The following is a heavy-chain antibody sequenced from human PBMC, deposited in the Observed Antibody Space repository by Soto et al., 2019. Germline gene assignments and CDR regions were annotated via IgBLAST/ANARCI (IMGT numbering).Heavy chain of an antibody. CDR1: GYSFTTYW. V-gene: IGHV5-51*01. CDR2: IYPGDSDT. D-gene: IGHD3-10*01. Sequence: GESLKISCKGSGYSFTTYWIGWVRQMPGKGLEWMGIIYPGDSDTRYSPYFQGQVTISVDKSISTAYLQWSSLKASDTAMYYCARYKYVSGTYPYLNYYYMDVWGKGTTVTVSS. CDR3: ARYKYVSGTYPYLNYYYMDV. J-gene: IGHJ6*03.